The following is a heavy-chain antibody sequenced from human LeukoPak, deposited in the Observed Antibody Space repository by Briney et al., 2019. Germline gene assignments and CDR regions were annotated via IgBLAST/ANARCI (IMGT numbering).Heavy chain of an antibody. D-gene: IGHD6-19*01. V-gene: IGHV3-30-3*01. CDR2: ISYDGSNK. CDR1: GFTFTSAW. J-gene: IGHJ4*02. Sequence: GGSLRLSCAASGFTFTSAWMSWVRQAPGKGLEWVAVISYDGSNKYYADSVKGRFTISRDNSKNTLYLQMNSLRAEDTAVYYCARCPAIYSSGIDYWGQGTLVTVSS. CDR3: ARCPAIYSSGIDY.